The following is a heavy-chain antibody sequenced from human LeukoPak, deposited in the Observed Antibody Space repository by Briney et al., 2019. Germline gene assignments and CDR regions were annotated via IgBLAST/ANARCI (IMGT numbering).Heavy chain of an antibody. D-gene: IGHD6-19*01. CDR3: ARAPEFSSGWLLDC. CDR2: IHRSGGT. Sequence: SETLSLTCTVSGGSISTYYWSWIRQSAGKGLEWIGRIHRSGGTNYNASLVSRVTMSVDTSKSQFSLKVSSVTAADTGVYYCARAPEFSSGWLLDCWGQGSLVTVSS. V-gene: IGHV4-4*07. CDR1: GGSISTYY. J-gene: IGHJ4*02.